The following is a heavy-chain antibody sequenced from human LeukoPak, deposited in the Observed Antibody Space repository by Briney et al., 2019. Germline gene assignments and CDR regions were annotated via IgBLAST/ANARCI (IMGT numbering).Heavy chain of an antibody. Sequence: SETLSLTCTVSGGSISSGGYYWSWIRQHPGKGLEWIGYIYYSGSTYYNPSLKSRVTISVDTSKNQFSLKLSSVTAADTAVYYCARCLPAAHNWFDPWDQGTLVTVSS. J-gene: IGHJ5*02. CDR1: GGSISSGGYY. D-gene: IGHD2-2*01. V-gene: IGHV4-31*03. CDR3: ARCLPAAHNWFDP. CDR2: IYYSGST.